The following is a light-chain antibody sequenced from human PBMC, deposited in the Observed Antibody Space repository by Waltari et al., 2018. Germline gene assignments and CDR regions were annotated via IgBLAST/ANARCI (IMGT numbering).Light chain of an antibody. J-gene: IGLJ7*01. CDR3: GTWDSSLSGAV. CDR1: RSHIGNNY. Sequence: QSVLTQPPSVSAAPGQRVTIPCSWGRSHIGNNYVSWYRQFPGTAPKLLTYENSERPAGIPGRFSGSKSGTSATLDITGLQAGDEADYYCGTWDSSLSGAVFGGGTHLTVL. V-gene: IGLV1-51*02. CDR2: ENS.